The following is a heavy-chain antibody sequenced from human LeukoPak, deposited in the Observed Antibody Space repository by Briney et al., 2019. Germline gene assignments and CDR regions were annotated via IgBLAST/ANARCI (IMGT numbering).Heavy chain of an antibody. J-gene: IGHJ4*02. CDR3: ARVKAARWEILDS. Sequence: SVKVSCKASGGTFSSHAISWVRQAPRQELEWMGRIVPILGIANYARQFQGRVTITADKSTTTAYMEVSSLRSGDTAVYYCARVKAARWEILDSWGQGTLVTVSS. V-gene: IGHV1-69*04. CDR2: IVPILGIA. CDR1: GGTFSSHA. D-gene: IGHD6-6*01.